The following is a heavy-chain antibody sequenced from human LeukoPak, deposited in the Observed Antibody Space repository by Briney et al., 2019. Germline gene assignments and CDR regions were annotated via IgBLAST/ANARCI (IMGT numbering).Heavy chain of an antibody. CDR2: IYYSGST. V-gene: IGHV4-59*12. CDR3: ARESLLGAAAGTLFDY. J-gene: IGHJ4*02. D-gene: IGHD6-13*01. Sequence: SETLSLTCTVSGGSIFSYYWSWIRQPPGKGLEWMGYIYYSGSTNYNPSLKSRVTISVDKSKNQFSLKLSSVTAADTAVYYCARESLLGAAAGTLFDYWGQGTLVTVSS. CDR1: GGSIFSYY.